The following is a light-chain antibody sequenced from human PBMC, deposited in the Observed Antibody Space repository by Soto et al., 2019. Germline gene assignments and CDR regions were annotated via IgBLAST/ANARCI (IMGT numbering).Light chain of an antibody. V-gene: IGKV1-5*03. CDR1: QSINTW. Sequence: DIQMTQSPSTLSASVGDRVTISCRASQSINTWLAWYQQKPGTAPKLLIYKASTLQSGVPSRFSGSGSGTEFTLTISCLQPDDFATYYCQQYNSYSQFTFGPGTKVDIK. J-gene: IGKJ3*01. CDR3: QQYNSYSQFT. CDR2: KAS.